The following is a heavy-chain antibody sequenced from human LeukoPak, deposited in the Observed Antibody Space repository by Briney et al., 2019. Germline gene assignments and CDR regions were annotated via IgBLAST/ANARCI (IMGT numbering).Heavy chain of an antibody. Sequence: ASVKVSCKASGYTFTSYDINWVRQATGQGLEWMGWMNPNSGNTGYAQKFQGRVTMTRDTSTSTVYMELSSLRSEDTAVYYCARDNCSSTSCYTPFDYWGQGTLVTVSS. V-gene: IGHV1-8*01. CDR3: ARDNCSSTSCYTPFDY. CDR2: MNPNSGNT. D-gene: IGHD2-2*01. CDR1: GYTFTSYD. J-gene: IGHJ4*02.